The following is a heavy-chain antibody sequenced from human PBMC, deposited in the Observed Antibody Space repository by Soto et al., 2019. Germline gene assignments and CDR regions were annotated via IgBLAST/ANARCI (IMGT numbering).Heavy chain of an antibody. CDR3: ARRRRGDSSGYRYYYYYGMDV. CDR2: IDPSDSYT. CDR1: GYSFSSYW. J-gene: IGHJ6*02. D-gene: IGHD3-22*01. Sequence: GESLKLSCKVSGYSFSSYWISWVRQMPGKGLEWMGRIDPSDSYTNYSPSFQGHVTISADKSISTAYLQWSSLKASDTAMYYCARRRRGDSSGYRYYYYYGMDVWGQGTTVTVSS. V-gene: IGHV5-10-1*01.